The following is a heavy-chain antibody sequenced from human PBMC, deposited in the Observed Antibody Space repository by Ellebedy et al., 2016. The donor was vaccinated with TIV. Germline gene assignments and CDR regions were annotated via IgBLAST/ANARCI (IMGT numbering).Heavy chain of an antibody. Sequence: GESLKISCAASGFTFSSYAMHWVRQAPGKGLEWVAVISYDGSNKYYADSVKGRFTISRDNSKNTLYLQMNSLRAEDTAVYYCAKEGGWLQLGDYFDNWGQGTLVTVSS. CDR1: GFTFSSYA. D-gene: IGHD5-24*01. CDR3: AKEGGWLQLGDYFDN. CDR2: ISYDGSNK. J-gene: IGHJ4*02. V-gene: IGHV3-30-3*01.